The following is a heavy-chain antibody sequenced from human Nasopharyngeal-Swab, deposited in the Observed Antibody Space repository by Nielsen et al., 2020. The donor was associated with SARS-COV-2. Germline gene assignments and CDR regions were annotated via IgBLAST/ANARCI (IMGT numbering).Heavy chain of an antibody. D-gene: IGHD3-3*01. CDR3: ARGSGDTIFGVVIIGAFDI. J-gene: IGHJ3*02. CDR2: IYYSGST. V-gene: IGHV4-31*02. CDR1: GGSISSGGYY. Sequence: LRLSCTVSGGSISSGGYYWSWIRQHPGKGLEWIGYIYYSGSTFYNPSLKSRVTVSVDTSKNQFFLKLYSVTAADTAMYYCARGSGDTIFGVVIIGAFDIWGQGTMVTVSS.